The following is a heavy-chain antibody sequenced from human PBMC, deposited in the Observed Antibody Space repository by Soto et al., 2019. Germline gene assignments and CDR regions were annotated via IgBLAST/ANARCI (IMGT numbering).Heavy chain of an antibody. CDR3: ARDSGWYGAFDI. CDR1: GDSISSYY. Sequence: SETLSLTCSVSGDSISSYYWSWIRQPPGKGLEWIGYIYYSGSTNYNPSLKSRVTISVDTSKNQFSLKLSSVTAADTAVYYCARDSGWYGAFDIWGQATMVTVSS. J-gene: IGHJ3*02. D-gene: IGHD6-19*01. V-gene: IGHV4-59*01. CDR2: IYYSGST.